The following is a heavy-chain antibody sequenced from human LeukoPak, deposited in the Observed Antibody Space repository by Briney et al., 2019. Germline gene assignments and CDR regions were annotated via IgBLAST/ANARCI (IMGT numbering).Heavy chain of an antibody. J-gene: IGHJ6*02. CDR2: INPNSGGT. CDR1: GGTFSSYA. Sequence: GASVKVSCKVSGGTFSSYAISWVRQAPGQGLEWMGWINPNSGGTNYAQKFQGRVTMTRDTSISTAYMELSRLRSDDTAVYYCARARYCSSTSCPYYYYYGMDVWGQGTTVTVSS. V-gene: IGHV1-2*02. CDR3: ARARYCSSTSCPYYYYYGMDV. D-gene: IGHD2-2*01.